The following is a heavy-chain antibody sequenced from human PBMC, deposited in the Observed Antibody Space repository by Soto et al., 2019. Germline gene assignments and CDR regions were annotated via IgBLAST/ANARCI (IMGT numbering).Heavy chain of an antibody. J-gene: IGHJ6*02. CDR2: ISYDGSNK. V-gene: IGHV3-30-3*01. CDR1: GFTFSNNA. D-gene: IGHD1-1*01. Sequence: QVQLVESGGGVVQPGRSLRLSCAASGFTFSNNAMDWVRQAPGKGLEWVAGISYDGSNKYIAESVKGRFTISRDNSKNTLFLQMNSLRADDTAVYYCARGTTTSAFSAMDVGGQGTTVTVSS. CDR3: ARGTTTSAFSAMDV.